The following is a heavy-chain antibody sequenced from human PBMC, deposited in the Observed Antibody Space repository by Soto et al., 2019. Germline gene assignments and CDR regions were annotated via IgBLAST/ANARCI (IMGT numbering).Heavy chain of an antibody. CDR2: ISGSGPTT. D-gene: IGHD3-10*01. CDR3: ANQGYYSSGSYAWGEFEY. CDR1: GFTFANYA. J-gene: IGHJ4*02. Sequence: EVQLLESGGGLVQPGGSLRLSCAGSGFTFANYAMSWVRQAPGKGLEWVSAISGSGPTTHYADSVKGRFTVSRANSKNTLYLQMNSLRAEDAGVYYLANQGYYSSGSYAWGEFEYWGQGTLVTVSA. V-gene: IGHV3-23*01.